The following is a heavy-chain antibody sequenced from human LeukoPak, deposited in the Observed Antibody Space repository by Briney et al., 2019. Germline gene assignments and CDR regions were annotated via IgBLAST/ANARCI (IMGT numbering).Heavy chain of an antibody. D-gene: IGHD3-10*01. J-gene: IGHJ4*02. CDR2: IKQDGSEK. CDR3: ARAGYYYGSGSSFDY. CDR1: GFTFSSYW. Sequence: QSGGSLRLSCAASGFTFSSYWMSWVRQAPGKGLEWEANIKQDGSEKYYVDSVKGRFTISRDNAKNSLYLQMNSLRAEDTAVYYCARAGYYYGSGSSFDYWGQGTLVTVSS. V-gene: IGHV3-7*01.